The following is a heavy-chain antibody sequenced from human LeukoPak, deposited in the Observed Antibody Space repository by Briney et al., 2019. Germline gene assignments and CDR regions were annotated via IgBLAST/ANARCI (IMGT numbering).Heavy chain of an antibody. CDR1: GITLSNYG. J-gene: IGHJ4*02. CDR3: AKRGVVIRVILVGFHKEAYYFDS. CDR2: ISGSGGGP. Sequence: GGSLRLSCEVSGITLSNYGMSWVRQAPGKGLEWVAGISGSGGGPNYADSVKGRFTISRDNSKNTLYLQMNSLRAEDTAVYFCAKRGVVIRVILVGFHKEAYYFDSWGQGALVTVSS. V-gene: IGHV3-23*01. D-gene: IGHD3-22*01.